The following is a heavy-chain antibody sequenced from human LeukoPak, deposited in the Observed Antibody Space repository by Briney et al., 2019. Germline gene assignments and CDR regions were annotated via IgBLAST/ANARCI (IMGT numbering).Heavy chain of an antibody. CDR3: AKYYDSSGYYYDYFDY. CDR2: ISGSGGST. D-gene: IGHD3-22*01. J-gene: IGHJ4*02. Sequence: EGSLRLSCAASGFTVSSYAMIWVRQAPGKGLEWVSAISGSGGSTYYADSVKGRFTISRDNSKNTLYLQMNSLRAEDTAVYYCAKYYDSSGYYYDYFDYWGQGTLVTVSS. CDR1: GFTVSSYA. V-gene: IGHV3-23*01.